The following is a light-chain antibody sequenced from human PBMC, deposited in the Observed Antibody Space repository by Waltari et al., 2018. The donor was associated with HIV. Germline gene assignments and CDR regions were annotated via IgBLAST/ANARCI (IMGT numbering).Light chain of an antibody. CDR2: EVN. Sequence: QSALPQPPSASGSPGQSVTISCTGISSDVGAYTSVSWYQQHPGKAPQLMIYEVNKRPSGVPDRFSGSKSGNTASLTVSGLQAEDEADYYCSSYVGSNRVFGGGTKLTVL. CDR1: SSDVGAYTS. J-gene: IGLJ3*02. CDR3: SSYVGSNRV. V-gene: IGLV2-8*01.